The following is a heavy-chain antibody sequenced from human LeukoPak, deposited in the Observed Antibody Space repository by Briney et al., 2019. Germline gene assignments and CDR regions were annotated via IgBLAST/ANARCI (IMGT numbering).Heavy chain of an antibody. J-gene: IGHJ4*02. Sequence: ASVKVSRKASGYNFNTYGISWVRQAPGQGLEWMGWISSSTGNTKYAQKLQDRVTMTTDTSTSTAYLYLRNLRSDDTAVYYCVRLPLGYCSSTSCLDWGQGTLVTVSS. D-gene: IGHD2-2*01. CDR3: VRLPLGYCSSTSCLD. V-gene: IGHV1-18*01. CDR1: GYNFNTYG. CDR2: ISSSTGNT.